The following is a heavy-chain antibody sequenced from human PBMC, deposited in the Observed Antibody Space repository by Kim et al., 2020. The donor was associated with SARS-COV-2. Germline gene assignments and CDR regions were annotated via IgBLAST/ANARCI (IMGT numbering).Heavy chain of an antibody. D-gene: IGHD3-22*01. CDR1: GFTFSSYW. CDR3: ARHIVVYYYDPTTNSFVGQHPLGDAFDI. CDR2: IKQDGSEK. J-gene: IGHJ3*02. V-gene: IGHV3-7*01. Sequence: GGSLRLSCAASGFTFSSYWMSWVRQAPGKGLEWVANIKQDGSEKYYVDSVKGRFTISRDNAKNSLYLQMNSLRAEDTAVYYCARHIVVYYYDPTTNSFVGQHPLGDAFDIWGQGTMVTVSS.